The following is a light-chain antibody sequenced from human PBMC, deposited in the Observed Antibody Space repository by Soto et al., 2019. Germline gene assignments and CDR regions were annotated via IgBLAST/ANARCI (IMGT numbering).Light chain of an antibody. CDR2: EVN. CDR1: SSDVGGYNY. J-gene: IGLJ2*01. Sequence: QSVLTQPASVSGSPGQSITISCTGTSSDVGGYNYVSWYQQHPDKSPKLMIYEVNNRPSGVSNRFSGSKSGNTASLTISGLQAEDEADYYCSSYTTTSTLVVFGGGTKLTVL. V-gene: IGLV2-14*01. CDR3: SSYTTTSTLVV.